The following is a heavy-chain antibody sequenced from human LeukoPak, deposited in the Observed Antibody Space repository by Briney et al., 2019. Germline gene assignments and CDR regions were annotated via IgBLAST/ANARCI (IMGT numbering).Heavy chain of an antibody. V-gene: IGHV3-9*01. D-gene: IGHD5-12*01. CDR1: GFTFDDYA. Sequence: GGSLRLSCAASGFTFDDYAIHWVRQAPEKGLEWVSGISWNSNTMVYADSVKGRFTISRDNAKNCLYPQMNSLRAEDTAVYYCTKDIGTGGYAFDYWGQGTLVTVSS. CDR2: ISWNSNTM. J-gene: IGHJ4*02. CDR3: TKDIGTGGYAFDY.